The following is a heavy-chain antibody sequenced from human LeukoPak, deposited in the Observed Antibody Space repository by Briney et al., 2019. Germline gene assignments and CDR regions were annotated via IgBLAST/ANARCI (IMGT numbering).Heavy chain of an antibody. D-gene: IGHD2-2*02. CDR2: IYYSGST. CDR1: GGSISSHC. V-gene: IGHV4-59*11. Sequence: SETLSLTCTVSGGSISSHCWSWIRQPPGKGLEWIGYIYYSGSTNYNPSLKSRVTISVDTSKNQFSLKLSSVTAADTAVYYCARDGYCSSTSCYTGFDPWGQGTLVTVSS. CDR3: ARDGYCSSTSCYTGFDP. J-gene: IGHJ5*02.